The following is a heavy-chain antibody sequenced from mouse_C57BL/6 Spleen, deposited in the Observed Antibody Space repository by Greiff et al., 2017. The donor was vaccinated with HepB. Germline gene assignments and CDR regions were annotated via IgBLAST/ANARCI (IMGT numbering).Heavy chain of an antibody. Sequence: EVKLMESGGGLVKPGGSLKLSCAASGFTFSDYGMHWVRQAPEKGLEWVAYISSGSSTIYYADTVKGRFTISRDNAKNTLFLQMTSLRSEDTAMYYCARMDRFYAMDYWGQGTSVTVSS. CDR2: ISSGSSTI. CDR3: ARMDRFYAMDY. D-gene: IGHD2-14*01. V-gene: IGHV5-17*01. J-gene: IGHJ4*01. CDR1: GFTFSDYG.